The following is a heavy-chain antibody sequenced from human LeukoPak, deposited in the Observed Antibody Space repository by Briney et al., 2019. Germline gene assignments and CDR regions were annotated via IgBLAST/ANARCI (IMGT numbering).Heavy chain of an antibody. CDR1: LGTLTSYA. D-gene: IGHD3-10*01. Sequence: SVKVSCTASLGTLTSYAISWVRQAPGQGLEWMGRIIPLLGIANYAQKFQGRGTITADKSTSTAYMELSSLRSEDTAVYYCARAAGSGSDYWGQGTLVTVSS. CDR2: IIPLLGIA. V-gene: IGHV1-69*04. CDR3: ARAAGSGSDY. J-gene: IGHJ4*02.